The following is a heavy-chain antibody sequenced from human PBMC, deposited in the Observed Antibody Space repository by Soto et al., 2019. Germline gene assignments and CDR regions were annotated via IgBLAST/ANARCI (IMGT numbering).Heavy chain of an antibody. Sequence: GESLKISCKGSGYSFPSQWIGWVRQTPGKGLEWMGSIYPADSDTRYSPSFQGQVTISADKSIGTAYLEWSNLKASDTAMYYCARIPQSTTSNYDHSYGMDVWGQGTTVTVSS. CDR2: IYPADSDT. J-gene: IGHJ6*02. D-gene: IGHD2-21*01. V-gene: IGHV5-51*01. CDR1: GYSFPSQW. CDR3: ARIPQSTTSNYDHSYGMDV.